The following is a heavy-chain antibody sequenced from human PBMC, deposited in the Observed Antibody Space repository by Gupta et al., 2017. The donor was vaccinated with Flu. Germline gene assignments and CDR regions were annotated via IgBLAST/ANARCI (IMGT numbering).Heavy chain of an antibody. D-gene: IGHD1-26*01. J-gene: IGHJ5*02. Sequence: QVQLVQSGAEVKKPGPSVKVSCKASGYTFTSYYMHWGRQAPGQGREWMGISKPSGGSTSYAQKFQGRVTMTRDTATSTVYMEVSSMRAEDKAGDCGARDIERNWFDHWGQGTLVTGSS. CDR1: GYTFTSYY. CDR3: ARDIERNWFDH. V-gene: IGHV1-46*01. CDR2: SKPSGGST.